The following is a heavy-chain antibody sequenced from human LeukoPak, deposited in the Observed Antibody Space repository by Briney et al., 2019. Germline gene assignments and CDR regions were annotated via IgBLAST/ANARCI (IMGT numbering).Heavy chain of an antibody. CDR2: IYHSGST. D-gene: IGHD1-26*01. CDR1: GYSISSGYY. Sequence: KPSETLSLTCTVSGYSISSGYYWGWIRQPPGKGLEWIGSIYHSGSTYYNPSLKSRVTISVDTSKNQFSLKLTSVTAADTAVYYCASTPILGANKDPFDYWGQGTLVTVSS. J-gene: IGHJ4*02. V-gene: IGHV4-38-2*02. CDR3: ASTPILGANKDPFDY.